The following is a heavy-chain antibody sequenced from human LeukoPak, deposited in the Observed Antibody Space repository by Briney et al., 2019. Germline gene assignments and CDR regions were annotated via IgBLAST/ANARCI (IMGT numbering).Heavy chain of an antibody. CDR2: ISYDGSNK. Sequence: GRSLRLSCAASGFTFSSYAMHWVRQAPGKGLEWVAVISYDGSNKYYADSVKGRFTISRDSSKNTLYLQMNSLRAEDTAVYYCAREGSNLDAFDIWGQGTMVTVSS. D-gene: IGHD4-4*01. J-gene: IGHJ3*02. CDR1: GFTFSSYA. V-gene: IGHV3-30-3*01. CDR3: AREGSNLDAFDI.